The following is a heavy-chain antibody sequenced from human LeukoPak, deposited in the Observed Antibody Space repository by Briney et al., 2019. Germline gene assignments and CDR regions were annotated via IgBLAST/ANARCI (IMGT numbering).Heavy chain of an antibody. V-gene: IGHV3-30*03. CDR3: ARVSGVVAFDI. J-gene: IGHJ3*02. Sequence: GGSLRLSCAASGFTFSSYGMHWVRQAPGKGLEWVAVISYDGSNKYYADSVKGRFTISRDNAKNSLYLQMNSLRAEDTAVYYCARVSGVVAFDIWGQGTMVTVSS. CDR2: ISYDGSNK. CDR1: GFTFSSYG.